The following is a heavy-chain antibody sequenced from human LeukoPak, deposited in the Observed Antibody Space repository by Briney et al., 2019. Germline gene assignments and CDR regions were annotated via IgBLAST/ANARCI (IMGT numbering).Heavy chain of an antibody. J-gene: IGHJ4*02. CDR3: ARPRYCSSTSCLYYFDY. CDR2: INPNSGGT. V-gene: IGHV1-2*02. CDR1: GYTFTGYY. Sequence: ASVKVSCKASGYTFTGYYMHWVRQAPGQGLEWMGWINPNSGGTNYAQKFQGRVTMTRDTSISTAYMELSRLRSDDTAVYYCARPRYCSSTSCLYYFDYWGQGTLVTVSS. D-gene: IGHD2-2*01.